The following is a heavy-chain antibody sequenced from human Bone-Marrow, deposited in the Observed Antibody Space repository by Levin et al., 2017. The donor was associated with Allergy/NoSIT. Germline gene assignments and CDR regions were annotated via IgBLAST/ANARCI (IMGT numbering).Heavy chain of an antibody. D-gene: IGHD1/OR15-1a*01. CDR3: ARALLDSAYVSRTSDL. Sequence: LSLTCAASGFTFSHYTMTWVRQAPGKGLEWVSSISMSSSSIFYSDSVKGRFSISRDNAKNLLFLQMDRLGVEDTAIYYCARALLDSAYVSRTSDLWGQGILVSVSS. CDR2: ISMSSSSI. V-gene: IGHV3-21*06. J-gene: IGHJ5*02. CDR1: GFTFSHYT.